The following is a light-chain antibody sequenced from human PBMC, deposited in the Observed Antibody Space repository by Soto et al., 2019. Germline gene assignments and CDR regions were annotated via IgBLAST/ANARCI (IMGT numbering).Light chain of an antibody. Sequence: EIVLTQSPGTLSLSPGERATLSCRTSQSVSSEYLAWYQQKLGQAPRLLIYGTSSRATGIPDRFSGSGSGTDCTITISRLEPEDFAVYDCQQRSDWTITFGQGTRLEIK. CDR3: QQRSDWTIT. J-gene: IGKJ5*01. V-gene: IGKV3D-20*02. CDR1: QSVSSEY. CDR2: GTS.